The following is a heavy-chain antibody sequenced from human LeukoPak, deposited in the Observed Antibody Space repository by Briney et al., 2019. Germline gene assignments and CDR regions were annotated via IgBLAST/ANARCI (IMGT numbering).Heavy chain of an antibody. CDR2: ISGSSTYI. CDR3: ATISQRSLDP. V-gene: IGHV3-21*04. Sequence: KPGGSLRLSCAASGFTFRGHGMSWVRQAPGKGLEWVSSISGSSTYICYADSVKGRFTISRDNAKNSLYLQMNSLRAEDTAMYYCATISQRSLDPWGQGTLVTVSS. D-gene: IGHD3-9*01. J-gene: IGHJ5*02. CDR1: GFTFRGHG.